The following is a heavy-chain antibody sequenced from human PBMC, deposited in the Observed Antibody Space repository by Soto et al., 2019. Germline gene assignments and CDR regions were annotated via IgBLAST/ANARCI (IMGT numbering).Heavy chain of an antibody. CDR3: ARRGYCSGGSCYSGFVIGF. Sequence: SETLSLTCTVSGGSIRSSSYYWGWGRQPPGKGLEWIGSIYYSGSTYYNPSLKSRVTISVDTSKNQFSLKLSSVTAADTAVYYCARRGYCSGGSCYSGFVIGFWGQGTLVTVS. CDR2: IYYSGST. J-gene: IGHJ4*02. CDR1: GGSIRSSSYY. D-gene: IGHD2-15*01. V-gene: IGHV4-39*01.